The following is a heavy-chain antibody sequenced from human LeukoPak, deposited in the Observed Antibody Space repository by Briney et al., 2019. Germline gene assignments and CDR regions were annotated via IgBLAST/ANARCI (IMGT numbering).Heavy chain of an antibody. CDR3: ARGDTYIWKSPFDY. CDR2: IIPIFGTA. J-gene: IGHJ4*02. Sequence: ASVKVSCKASGYTFTSYAISWVRQAPGQGLEWMGGIIPIFGTANYAQKFQGRVTITADESTSTAYMELSSLRSEDTAVYYCARGDTYIWKSPFDYWGQGTLVTVSS. D-gene: IGHD5-24*01. V-gene: IGHV1-69*13. CDR1: GYTFTSYA.